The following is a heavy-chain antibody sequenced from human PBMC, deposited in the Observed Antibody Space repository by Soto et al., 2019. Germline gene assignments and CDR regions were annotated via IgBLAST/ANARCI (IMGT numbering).Heavy chain of an antibody. CDR3: AREVRANLNDFGDYEWFAP. CDR1: GFTFSRYG. V-gene: IGHV3-30*03. D-gene: IGHD4-17*01. CDR2: ISYDGGKT. Sequence: QVQLVESGGGVVQPGSSLRLSCAASGFTFSRYGIHWVRQSPGKGLEWVSFISYDGGKTDYVDSVRGRFTISRDNSNNILYLQMRSLRAEDTAVYFCAREVRANLNDFGDYEWFAPWGQGTLVTVSS. J-gene: IGHJ5*02.